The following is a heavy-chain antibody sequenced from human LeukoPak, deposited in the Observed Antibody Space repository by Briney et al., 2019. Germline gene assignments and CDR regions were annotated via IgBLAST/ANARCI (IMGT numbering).Heavy chain of an antibody. Sequence: GGSLRLSCAASGFTFSSYEMNWVRQAPGKGLEWVSYISSSGSTIYYADSVKGRLTISRDNAKNSLYLQMNSLRAEDTAVYYCAREYSGSYSADAFDIWGQGTMVTVSS. CDR2: ISSSGSTI. D-gene: IGHD1-26*01. V-gene: IGHV3-48*03. CDR3: AREYSGSYSADAFDI. CDR1: GFTFSSYE. J-gene: IGHJ3*02.